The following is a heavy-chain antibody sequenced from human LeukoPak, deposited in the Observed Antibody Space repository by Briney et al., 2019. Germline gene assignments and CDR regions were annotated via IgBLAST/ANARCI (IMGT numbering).Heavy chain of an antibody. D-gene: IGHD3-22*01. CDR2: INHSGST. Sequence: SETLSLTCAVYGGSFSGYYWSWIRQPPGKGLEWIGEINHSGSTNYDPSLKSRVTISVDTSKNQFSLKLSSVTAADTAVYYCARPYYYDSRIDPWGQGILVTVSS. V-gene: IGHV4-34*01. CDR1: GGSFSGYY. CDR3: ARPYYYDSRIDP. J-gene: IGHJ5*02.